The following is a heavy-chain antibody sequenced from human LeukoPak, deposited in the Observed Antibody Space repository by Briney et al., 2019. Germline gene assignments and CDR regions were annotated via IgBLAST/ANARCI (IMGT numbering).Heavy chain of an antibody. V-gene: IGHV4-59*08. CDR3: ARHHKKMTTVPLHFDY. J-gene: IGHJ4*02. CDR1: GGSISSYY. CDR2: IYYSGST. D-gene: IGHD4-17*01. Sequence: SETLSLTCTVSGGSISSYYWSWIRQSPGKGLEWIGYIYYSGSTNYNPSLKSRVTISVDTSKNQFSLKLSSVTAADTAVYYCARHHKKMTTVPLHFDYWGQGTLVTVSS.